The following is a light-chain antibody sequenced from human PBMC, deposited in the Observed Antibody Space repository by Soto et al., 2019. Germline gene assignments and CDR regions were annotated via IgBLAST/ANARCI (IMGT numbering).Light chain of an antibody. CDR2: GAS. Sequence: EIVLTQSPGTLSLSPGERATLSCRASQSVYKYFLSWYQQKPGQAPRLLINGASNRATGIPDRFSGSGSGTDFSLTIDRLEPEDFAVYFCQQYGSPPPTFGGGTKVAIK. CDR3: QQYGSPPPT. CDR1: QSVYKYF. V-gene: IGKV3-20*01. J-gene: IGKJ4*01.